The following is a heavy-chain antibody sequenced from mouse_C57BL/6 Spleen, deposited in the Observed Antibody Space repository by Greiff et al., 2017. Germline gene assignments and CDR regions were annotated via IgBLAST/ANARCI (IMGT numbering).Heavy chain of an antibody. CDR2: IWSDGST. J-gene: IGHJ4*01. Sequence: QVQLKESGPGLVAPSQSLSITCTVSGFSLTSYGVHWVRQPPGKGLEWLVVIWSDGSTTYNSALKSRLSISKDNSKSQVFLKMNSLQADDTAMYYCARVYGSSPLAMDYWGQGTSVTVSS. D-gene: IGHD1-1*01. CDR3: ARVYGSSPLAMDY. V-gene: IGHV2-6*03. CDR1: GFSLTSYG.